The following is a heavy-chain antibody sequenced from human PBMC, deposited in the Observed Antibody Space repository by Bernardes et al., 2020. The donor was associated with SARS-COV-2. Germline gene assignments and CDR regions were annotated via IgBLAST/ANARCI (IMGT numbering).Heavy chain of an antibody. J-gene: IGHJ3*02. Sequence: SETLSLTCSVSGGSVSSGSFHWSWIRQSPGKGLEWIGYFSYNGGANDNASLKSRVTISVDTSKNQFSLRLTSVTAADTAVYYCARDLSYYYDSSGEPDAFDIWGQGTMVTVSS. CDR2: FSYNGGA. CDR3: ARDLSYYYDSSGEPDAFDI. CDR1: GGSVSSGSFH. D-gene: IGHD3-22*01. V-gene: IGHV4-61*01.